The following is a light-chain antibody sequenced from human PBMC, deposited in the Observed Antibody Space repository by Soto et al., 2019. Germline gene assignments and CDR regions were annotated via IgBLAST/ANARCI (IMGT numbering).Light chain of an antibody. CDR3: QQYYSYPLT. J-gene: IGKJ4*01. CDR2: AAS. CDR1: QVISSW. V-gene: IGKV1-12*01. Sequence: DIQMTQSPSSVSASVGDTVTVSCRASQVISSWLAWYQQKPGKAPKLLIYAASTLQSGVPSRFSGSGSGTDFTLTISCLQSEDFATYYCQQYYSYPLTFGGGTKVDIK.